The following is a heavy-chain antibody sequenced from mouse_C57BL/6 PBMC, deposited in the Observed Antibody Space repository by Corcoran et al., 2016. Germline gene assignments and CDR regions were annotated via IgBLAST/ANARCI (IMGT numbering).Heavy chain of an antibody. V-gene: IGHV1-80*01. D-gene: IGHD2-4*01. CDR3: ARGDYEWYFDV. Sequence: QVQLQQSGAELVKTGASVKISCKASGYAFSSYWMNWVKQRPGKGLEWIGQIYPGDGDTNYNGKFKGKATLTADKSSSTAYMQLSSLTSEDSAVYFCARGDYEWYFDVWGTGTTVTVSS. CDR1: GYAFSSYW. J-gene: IGHJ1*03. CDR2: IYPGDGDT.